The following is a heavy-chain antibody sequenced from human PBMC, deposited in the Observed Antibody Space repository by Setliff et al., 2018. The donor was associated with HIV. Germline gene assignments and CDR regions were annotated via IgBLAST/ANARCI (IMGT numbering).Heavy chain of an antibody. CDR3: ARENEGGAFDI. CDR1: GYTFINFG. D-gene: IGHD1-1*01. Sequence: ASVKVSCKASGYTFINFGISWVRQAPGQGLEWMGWISAYNGNTNSAQRLQGRVTLTTDTSASTAYMDLRSLRSDDTAVYFCARENEGGAFDIWGQGTMVTVSS. J-gene: IGHJ3*02. V-gene: IGHV1-18*01. CDR2: ISAYNGNT.